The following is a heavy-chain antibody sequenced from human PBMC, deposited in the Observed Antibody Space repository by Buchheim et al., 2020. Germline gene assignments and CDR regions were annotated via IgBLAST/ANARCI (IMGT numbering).Heavy chain of an antibody. Sequence: QVQLQESGPGLVKPSGTLSLTCAVSGGSISSSNWWSWVSQPPGKGLEWIGEIYQSGSTNYNPSLKSRVTIPVDKSKNQYSLKLSSVIAADTAVYYCARGGIVGATLDYWGQGTL. J-gene: IGHJ4*02. CDR3: ARGGIVGATLDY. CDR1: GGSISSSNW. CDR2: IYQSGST. V-gene: IGHV4-4*02. D-gene: IGHD1-26*01.